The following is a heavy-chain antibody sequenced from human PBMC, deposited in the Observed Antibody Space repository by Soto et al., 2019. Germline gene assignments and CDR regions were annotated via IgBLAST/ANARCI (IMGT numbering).Heavy chain of an antibody. CDR2: INHSGST. CDR1: PGTPSPYC. D-gene: IGHD6-13*01. CDR3: ASRLSYYSSSWTQPVDY. Sequence: SETLPRPWVAYPGTPSPYCCLRSRQPPGKQMAWIGEINHSGSTNYNPSLKSRVTISVDTSKNQFSLKLSSVTAADTAVYYCASRLSYYSSSWTQPVDYWGQGTLVTVS. V-gene: IGHV4-34*08. J-gene: IGHJ4*02.